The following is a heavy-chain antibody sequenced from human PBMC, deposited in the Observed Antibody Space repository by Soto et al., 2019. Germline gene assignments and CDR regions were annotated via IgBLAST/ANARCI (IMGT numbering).Heavy chain of an antibody. V-gene: IGHV3-30*18. J-gene: IGHJ4*02. CDR2: ISYDGSDK. CDR3: AKAYDSYFLDY. Sequence: PGGSLRLSCAASGFTFADYGMYWVRQAPGKGLEWVAVISYDGSDKYYADIVKGRFTISKDNSKNTLFLQLSSLRAEDTAVYYCAKAYDSYFLDYWGEGTLVTVSS. CDR1: GFTFADYG. D-gene: IGHD3-10*01.